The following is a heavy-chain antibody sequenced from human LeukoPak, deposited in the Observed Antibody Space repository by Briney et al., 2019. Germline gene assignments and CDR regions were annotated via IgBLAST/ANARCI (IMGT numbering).Heavy chain of an antibody. CDR2: IMKDGNEK. J-gene: IGHJ5*02. CDR3: ARGHLDP. Sequence: PGGSLRLSCAASGFTFSDYWMNWIRQAPGKGLEWVARIMKDGNEKYYGESIKGRFTISRDNAKNALYLQMNGLRAEDTGVYYWARGHLDPWGQGILVTVSS. V-gene: IGHV3-7*01. CDR1: GFTFSDYW.